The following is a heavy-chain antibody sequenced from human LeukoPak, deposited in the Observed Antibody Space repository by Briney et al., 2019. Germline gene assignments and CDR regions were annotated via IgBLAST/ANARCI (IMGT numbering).Heavy chain of an antibody. D-gene: IGHD2-2*02. CDR2: ISSSSSYM. CDR1: GFTFSSYS. CDR3: ARIIWGCSSTSCYNMDY. Sequence: PGGSLRLSCAASGFTFSSYSMNWVRQAPGKGLEWVSSISSSSSYMYYADSVKGRFTISRDNAKNSLYLQMNSLRAEDTAVYYCARIIWGCSSTSCYNMDYWGQGTLVTVSS. J-gene: IGHJ4*02. V-gene: IGHV3-21*01.